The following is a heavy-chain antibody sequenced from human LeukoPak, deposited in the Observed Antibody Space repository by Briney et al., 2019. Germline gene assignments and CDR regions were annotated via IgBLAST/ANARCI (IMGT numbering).Heavy chain of an antibody. V-gene: IGHV3-15*01. D-gene: IGHD5-18*01. CDR2: IKRKTDGGTT. Sequence: PGGSLRLSCAASGFTLNNAWMSWVRQAPGKGLEWVGRIKRKTDGGTTDYAAPVKGRFTISRDDSKNTLYLQMNSLKSEDTALYYCTTGIQPTFSLGYWGQGALVTVSS. CDR3: TTGIQPTFSLGY. J-gene: IGHJ4*02. CDR1: GFTLNNAW.